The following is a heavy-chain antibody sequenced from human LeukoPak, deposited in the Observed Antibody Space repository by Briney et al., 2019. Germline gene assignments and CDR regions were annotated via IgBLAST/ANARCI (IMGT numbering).Heavy chain of an antibody. V-gene: IGHV4-34*01. J-gene: IGHJ4*02. CDR1: AGSFSGYY. Sequence: SETLSLTSSVYAGSFSGYYWSWIRQPPGKGLEWIGEINHSGSTNYNPSLKRRATISVDTSKNQFSLKLSSVTAADTAVYYCSRGPRLWFGDRSWFDYWGQGTLVTVSS. CDR2: INHSGST. CDR3: SRGPRLWFGDRSWFDY. D-gene: IGHD3-10*01.